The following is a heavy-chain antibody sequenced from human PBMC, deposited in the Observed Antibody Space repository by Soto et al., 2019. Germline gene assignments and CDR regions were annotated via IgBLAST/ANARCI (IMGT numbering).Heavy chain of an antibody. D-gene: IGHD3-16*02. CDR1: GFTFSSYW. Sequence: GGSLRLSCAASGFTFSSYWMSWVRQAPGKGLEWVANIKQDGSEKYYVDSVKGRFTISRDNAKNSLYLQMNSLRAEDTAVYYCARARKGSYRHYNWFDPWGQGTLVTVSS. J-gene: IGHJ5*02. CDR2: IKQDGSEK. V-gene: IGHV3-7*01. CDR3: ARARKGSYRHYNWFDP.